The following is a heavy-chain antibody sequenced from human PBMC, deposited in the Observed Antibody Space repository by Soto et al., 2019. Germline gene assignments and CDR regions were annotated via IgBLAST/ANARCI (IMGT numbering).Heavy chain of an antibody. Sequence: SETLSLTCAVSSGSISSINWWSWVRQPPGKGLEWIGEIYHSGSTNYNPSLKSRVTISVDKSKNQFSLKLSSVTAADTAVYFCARALASAGLDYWGQGTLVTVSS. CDR2: IYHSGST. V-gene: IGHV4-4*02. CDR3: ARALASAGLDY. J-gene: IGHJ4*01. D-gene: IGHD6-19*01. CDR1: SGSISSINW.